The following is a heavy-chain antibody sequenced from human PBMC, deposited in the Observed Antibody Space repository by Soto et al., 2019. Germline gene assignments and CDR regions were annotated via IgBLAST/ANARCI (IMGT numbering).Heavy chain of an antibody. V-gene: IGHV3-30-3*01. D-gene: IGHD2-15*01. Sequence: GGSLRLSCAASRFTFSSCAMHWVRQAPGKGLEWVAVISYDGSNKYYADSVKGRFTISRDNSKNTLYLQMNSLRAEDTAVYYCARDRDIVVVVAATPGYFDYWGQGTLVTVSS. CDR3: ARDRDIVVVVAATPGYFDY. J-gene: IGHJ4*02. CDR1: RFTFSSCA. CDR2: ISYDGSNK.